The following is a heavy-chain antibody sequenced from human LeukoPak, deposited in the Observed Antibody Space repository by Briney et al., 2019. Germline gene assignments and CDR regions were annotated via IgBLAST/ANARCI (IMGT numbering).Heavy chain of an antibody. D-gene: IGHD3-10*01. CDR2: SKSKTDGGTT. Sequence: GGSLRLSCAASGFTFSNAWMNWVRQAPRRGLEWVGLSKSKTDGGTTDYAAPVEGRFSISRDDSKNTLYLQMNSLKTEDTAVYYCITERSGAFDLWGQGTMVTVSS. J-gene: IGHJ3*01. V-gene: IGHV3-15*01. CDR1: GFTFSNAW. CDR3: ITERSGAFDL.